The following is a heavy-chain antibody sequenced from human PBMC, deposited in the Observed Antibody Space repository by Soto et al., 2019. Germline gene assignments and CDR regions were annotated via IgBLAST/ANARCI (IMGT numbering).Heavy chain of an antibody. CDR1: GFTFSSHG. J-gene: IGHJ4*02. D-gene: IGHD3-3*01. CDR3: AQAYDFRSGDAGGHLHF. V-gene: IGHV3-30*18. CDR2: VSYDGSYK. Sequence: GGSLRLSCAASGFTFSSHGMHWVRQAPGKGLEWVAAVSYDGSYKSYKDSVKGRFTISRDNSKNTLFLQMNSLRAEDTAVYYCAQAYDFRSGDAGGHLHFWGQGTLVTVSS.